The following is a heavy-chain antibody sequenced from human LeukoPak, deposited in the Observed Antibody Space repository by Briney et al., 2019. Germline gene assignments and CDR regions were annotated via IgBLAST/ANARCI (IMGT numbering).Heavy chain of an antibody. J-gene: IGHJ4*02. CDR2: INAGNGNT. CDR3: GRDRGRDLKSNFDC. CDR1: GYTFTTYA. D-gene: IGHD5-24*01. Sequence: ASVKVSCKASGYTFTTYAMHWLRQAPGQRLEWMGWINAGNGNTKYSQKFQGRVTITRDTSASTAYMELSSLTSEDTAVYYCGRDRGRDLKSNFDCWGQGTLVTVSS. V-gene: IGHV1-3*01.